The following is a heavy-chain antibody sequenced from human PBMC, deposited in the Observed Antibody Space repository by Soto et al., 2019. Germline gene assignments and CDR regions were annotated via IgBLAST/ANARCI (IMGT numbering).Heavy chain of an antibody. J-gene: IGHJ6*03. CDR1: GFTFSDYY. Sequence: QVQLVESGGGLVKPGGYLRLSCAASGFTFSDYYMSWSRQAPGKGLEWVSYISSSGSTIYYSDSVKGRFTISRDNAKNSLYLQMNSQRAEDTPVYYCAKDRSLESPYYYSYYMDLWSKGTKVTVSS. CDR3: AKDRSLESPYYYSYYMDL. V-gene: IGHV3-11*01. CDR2: ISSSGSTI. D-gene: IGHD1-1*01.